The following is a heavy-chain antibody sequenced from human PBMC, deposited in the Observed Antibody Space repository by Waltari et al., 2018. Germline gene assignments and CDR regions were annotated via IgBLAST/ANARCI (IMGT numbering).Heavy chain of an antibody. Sequence: QVQLVQSGAGVKKPGASVKVYCEASGYTFTGYYLHWVRQAPGQGLECLGWIDPNSGATNYAQKFLGRVTMTRDTSISTAYMELSRLRSDDTAFYYCARGSIAAGSFDYWGQGTLVTVSS. CDR3: ARGSIAAGSFDY. D-gene: IGHD6-6*01. CDR2: IDPNSGAT. J-gene: IGHJ4*01. V-gene: IGHV1-2*02. CDR1: GYTFTGYY.